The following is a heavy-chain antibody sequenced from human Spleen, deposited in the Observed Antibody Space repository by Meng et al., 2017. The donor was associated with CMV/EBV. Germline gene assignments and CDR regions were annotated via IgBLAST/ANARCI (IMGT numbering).Heavy chain of an antibody. Sequence: GESLKISCAASGFTFSSYAMSWVRQAPGKGLEWVSAISGSGGSTYYADSVKGRFTISRDNSKNTLYLQMNSLRAEDTAVYYCAKAITGTTRVHAFDIWGQGTMVTVSS. CDR3: AKAITGTTRVHAFDI. J-gene: IGHJ3*02. CDR1: GFTFSSYA. D-gene: IGHD1-7*01. V-gene: IGHV3-23*01. CDR2: ISGSGGST.